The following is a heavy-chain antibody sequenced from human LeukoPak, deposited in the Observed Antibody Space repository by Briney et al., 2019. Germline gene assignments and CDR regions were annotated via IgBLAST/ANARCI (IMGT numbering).Heavy chain of an antibody. CDR2: IKSKTDGGTT. J-gene: IGHJ4*02. V-gene: IGHV3-15*01. CDR3: TTFPGGSSGYYYGSFDY. Sequence: PGGSLRLSCAASGFTFNNAWMSWVRQAPGKGLEWVGRIKSKTDGGTTDYAAPVKGRFTISRDDSKNTLYLQMNSLKTQDTAVYYCTTFPGGSSGYYYGSFDYWGQGTLVTVSS. CDR1: GFTFNNAW. D-gene: IGHD3-22*01.